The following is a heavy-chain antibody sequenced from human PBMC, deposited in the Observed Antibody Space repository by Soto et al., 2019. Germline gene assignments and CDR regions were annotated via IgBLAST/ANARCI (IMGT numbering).Heavy chain of an antibody. V-gene: IGHV4-59*01. Sequence: QVQLQESGPGLVKPSETLSLTCTVSGGSISSYYWSWIRQPPEKGLEWIGYIYYSGSTNYNPSLKSRVTISVDTSKNQFSLNLSSVTAADTAVYYCARDRISVTEGFDYCGQGTLVTVSS. CDR3: ARDRISVTEGFDY. J-gene: IGHJ4*02. CDR1: GGSISSYY. D-gene: IGHD6-19*01. CDR2: IYYSGST.